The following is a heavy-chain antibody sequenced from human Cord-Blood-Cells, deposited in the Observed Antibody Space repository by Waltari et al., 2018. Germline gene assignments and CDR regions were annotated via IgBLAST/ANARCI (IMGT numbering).Heavy chain of an antibody. V-gene: IGHV1-2*02. CDR1: GYTFTGYY. D-gene: IGHD3-10*01. CDR2: INPNSGGT. J-gene: IGHJ4*02. CDR3: ARVFADRITMVRGVIPAFDY. Sequence: QVQLVQSGAEVKKPGASVKVSCKASGYTFTGYYMHWVRQAPGQGLEWMGWINPNSGGTNYAQKFQGRVTMTRDTSISTAYMELSRLRSDDTAMYYWARVFADRITMVRGVIPAFDYWGQGTLVTVSS.